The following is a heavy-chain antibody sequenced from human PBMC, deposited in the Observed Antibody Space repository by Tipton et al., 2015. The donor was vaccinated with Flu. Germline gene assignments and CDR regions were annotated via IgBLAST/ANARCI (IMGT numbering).Heavy chain of an antibody. CDR2: ISNTGSTI. V-gene: IGHV3-48*03. Sequence: SLRLSCAVSGFTFSSYEINWVRQAPGKGLEWVSYISNTGSTIFYADSVKGRFTISRDNAKNSLFLQMKSLRAEDTAVYYCATFRGSTFDTYVMDAWGQGTAVIVSS. CDR3: ATFRGSTFDTYVMDA. D-gene: IGHD2-15*01. CDR1: GFTFSSYE. J-gene: IGHJ6*02.